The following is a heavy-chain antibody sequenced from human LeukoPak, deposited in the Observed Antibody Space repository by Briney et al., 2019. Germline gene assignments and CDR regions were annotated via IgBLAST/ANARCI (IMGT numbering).Heavy chain of an antibody. Sequence: GGSLRLSCAASGFSSSTYAMAWVRQAPGKGLQWVSGMIGTGTTYYADSVKGRFTISRDNSKNTVYRQMNSLRVEDTAVYYCARVSVFSGSYLDYWGQGTLVTVSS. J-gene: IGHJ4*02. D-gene: IGHD1-26*01. CDR1: GFSSSTYA. CDR2: MIGTGTT. CDR3: ARVSVFSGSYLDY. V-gene: IGHV3-23*01.